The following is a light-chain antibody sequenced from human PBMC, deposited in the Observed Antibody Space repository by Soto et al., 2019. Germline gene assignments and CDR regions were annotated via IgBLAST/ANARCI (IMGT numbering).Light chain of an antibody. CDR3: QQNGSLALGAWT. CDR2: GAS. J-gene: IGKJ1*01. Sequence: TLSLSPGERATLSCRASQSVSSSYLAWYQQKPGQAPRLLIYGASSRATGIPDRFSGSGSGTDFTLTISRLEPEDFAVYYWQQNGSLALGAWTGGRGPKVDMK. V-gene: IGKV3-20*01. CDR1: QSVSSSY.